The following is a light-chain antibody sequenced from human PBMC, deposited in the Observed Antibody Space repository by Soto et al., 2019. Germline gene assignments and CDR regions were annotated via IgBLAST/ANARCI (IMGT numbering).Light chain of an antibody. CDR2: DVS. J-gene: IGLJ2*01. Sequence: QSALTQPASVSGSPGQSITISCTGTSSDVGGYNYVSWYQQHPGKAPKLMIYDVSNRPSGVSNRFSGSKSGNTASLTISGLQAEDEAYYYCSSNTSNSTRVFGGGTKLTVL. CDR1: SSDVGGYNY. V-gene: IGLV2-14*01. CDR3: SSNTSNSTRV.